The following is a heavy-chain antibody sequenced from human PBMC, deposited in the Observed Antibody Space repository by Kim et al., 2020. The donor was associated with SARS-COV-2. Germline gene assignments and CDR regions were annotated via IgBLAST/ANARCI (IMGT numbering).Heavy chain of an antibody. J-gene: IGHJ2*01. CDR3: ARRGYCGTSTGYKRLNYW. D-gene: IGHD5-12*01. CDR1: GGPIITYY. Sequence: SETLSLTCTVSGGPIITYYWSWIRQSPGKGLEWIGYISHSGSTDYNPSLKSRVTISKDTSRNQFSLELRSVTAADTAVYYCARRGYCGTSTGYKRLNYW. CDR2: ISHSGST. V-gene: IGHV4-59*08.